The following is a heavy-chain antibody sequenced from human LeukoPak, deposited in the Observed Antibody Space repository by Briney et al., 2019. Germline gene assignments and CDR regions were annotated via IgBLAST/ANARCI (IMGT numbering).Heavy chain of an antibody. Sequence: SETLSLTCTVSGGSISSSSYYWGWIRQPPGKGLEWIGSIYYSGSTYYNPSLKSRVTISVDTSKNQFSLKLSSVTAADTAVYYCALTNWNYSEIDYWGQGTLVTVSS. V-gene: IGHV4-39*01. CDR2: IYYSGST. D-gene: IGHD1-7*01. CDR1: GGSISSSSYY. J-gene: IGHJ4*02. CDR3: ALTNWNYSEIDY.